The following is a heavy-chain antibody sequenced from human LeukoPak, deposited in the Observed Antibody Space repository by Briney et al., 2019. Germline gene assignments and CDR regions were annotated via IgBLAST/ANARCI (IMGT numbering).Heavy chain of an antibody. Sequence: GGSLRLSCVVSGFSFGSYPMSWVRQAPGKGLEWVSVISETGDVTHYADSMKGRFTISRDSIKNTLNLQMNSPRAEDTAIYYCARDSSHYLGSSDYWGQGTLVTVSS. D-gene: IGHD6-6*01. V-gene: IGHV3-23*01. CDR2: ISETGDVT. CDR3: ARDSSHYLGSSDY. J-gene: IGHJ4*02. CDR1: GFSFGSYP.